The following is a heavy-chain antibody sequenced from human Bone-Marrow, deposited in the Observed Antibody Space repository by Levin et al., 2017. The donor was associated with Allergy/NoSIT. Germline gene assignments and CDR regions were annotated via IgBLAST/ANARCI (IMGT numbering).Heavy chain of an antibody. CDR1: GGSIDSGDYY. D-gene: IGHD3-10*01. CDR3: ARVGSPKVRGVGPDMDV. V-gene: IGHV4-30-4*01. Sequence: RPSETLSLTCTVSGGSIDSGDYYWSWIRQSPGKGLEWLGYIYYNGYPFYNPSLKSRLSMSVDTSRNQFSLTLASVAAADTAVYYCARVGSPKVRGVGPDMDVWGQGTTVTVSS. CDR2: IYYNGYP. J-gene: IGHJ6*02.